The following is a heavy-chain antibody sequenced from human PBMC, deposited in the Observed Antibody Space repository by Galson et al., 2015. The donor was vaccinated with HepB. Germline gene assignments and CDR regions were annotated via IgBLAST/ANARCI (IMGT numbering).Heavy chain of an antibody. V-gene: IGHV7-4-1*02. D-gene: IGHD2-15*01. J-gene: IGHJ4*02. CDR2: INTNTGNP. CDR1: GYTFTSYA. CDR3: ARGYCSGGSCYFNHFGY. Sequence: SVKVSCKASGYTFTSYAMNWVRQAPGQGLEWMGWINTNTGNPTYAQGFTGRFVFSLDTSVSTAYLQISSLKAEDTAVYYCARGYCSGGSCYFNHFGYWGQGTLVTVPS.